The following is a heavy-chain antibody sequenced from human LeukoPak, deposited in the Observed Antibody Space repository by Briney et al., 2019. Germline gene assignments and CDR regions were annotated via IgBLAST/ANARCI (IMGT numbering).Heavy chain of an antibody. D-gene: IGHD2-15*01. V-gene: IGHV3-23*01. J-gene: IGHJ4*02. CDR2: ISGIANAI. CDR1: GFTFTDYA. CDR3: VRHLATSGSYPLDY. Sequence: GGSLRLSCAASGFTFTDYAMSWVRQAPGTGLEWVSAISGIANAIFYASSVKGRFTTSRDNSKNTLSLQMSSLRAEDTAVYYCVRHLATSGSYPLDYWGQGTLVTVSS.